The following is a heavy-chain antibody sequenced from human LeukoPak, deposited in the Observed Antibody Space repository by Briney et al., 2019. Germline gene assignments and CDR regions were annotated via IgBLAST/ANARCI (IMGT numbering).Heavy chain of an antibody. J-gene: IGHJ6*03. Sequence: PGGSLRLSCAASEFTFRNYEINWVRQAPGKGLEWVSYIGSSGGDIYYADSVKGRFTISRDNAKNSVYLQMDSLRAEDTAVYYCVRVMIYYMDVWGRGTTVTVSS. CDR3: VRVMIYYMDV. D-gene: IGHD3/OR15-3a*01. CDR2: IGSSGGDI. V-gene: IGHV3-48*03. CDR1: EFTFRNYE.